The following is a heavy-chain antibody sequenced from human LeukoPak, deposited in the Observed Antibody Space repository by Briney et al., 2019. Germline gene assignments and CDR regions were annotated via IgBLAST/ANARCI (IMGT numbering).Heavy chain of an antibody. Sequence: APLKVSCKASGGTLSSYAISWVRQAPEQGLEWMGRIIPILGIANYEQKFQGRVTITADKSTSTAYMELSSLRSEDTVLFFRQKPAYDIAAVMDVWGQGTTITVSS. J-gene: IGHJ6*02. CDR3: QKPAYDIAAVMDV. D-gene: IGHD6-13*01. CDR2: IIPILGIA. CDR1: GGTLSSYA. V-gene: IGHV1-69*04.